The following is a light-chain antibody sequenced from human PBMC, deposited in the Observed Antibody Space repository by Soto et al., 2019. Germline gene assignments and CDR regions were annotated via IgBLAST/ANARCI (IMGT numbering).Light chain of an antibody. CDR1: SSDVGGYNY. Sequence: QSVLTQPPSASGSPGQSVTISCAGTSSDVGGYNYVSRYQQHPGKAPELMIYEVTKRPSGVPDRFSGSKSGNTASLTVSGLQAEDEADYYCSSYAGSSGILFGGGTKLTVL. V-gene: IGLV2-8*01. J-gene: IGLJ2*01. CDR3: SSYAGSSGIL. CDR2: EVT.